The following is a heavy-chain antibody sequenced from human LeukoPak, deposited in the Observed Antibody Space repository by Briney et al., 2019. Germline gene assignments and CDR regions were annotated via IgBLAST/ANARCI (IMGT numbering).Heavy chain of an antibody. CDR3: ARPLRYFDWYAFDI. V-gene: IGHV3-53*04. Sequence: GGSLRLSCAASGFTVSTNYMTWVRQAPGKGLEWVSVIYTGGSTYYADSVKGRFTISRHNSKNTLYLQMNSPRAEDTAVYYCARPLRYFDWYAFDIWGQGTMVTVSS. CDR2: IYTGGST. CDR1: GFTVSTNY. J-gene: IGHJ3*02. D-gene: IGHD3-9*01.